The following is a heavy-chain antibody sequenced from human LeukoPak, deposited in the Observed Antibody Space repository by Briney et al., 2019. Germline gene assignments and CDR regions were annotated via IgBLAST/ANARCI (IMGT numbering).Heavy chain of an antibody. CDR1: GYTFTNYY. CDR2: IDPSAGST. V-gene: IGHV1-46*01. D-gene: IGHD3-22*01. J-gene: IGHJ6*04. CDR3: ARAHYASSNIKVPFDV. Sequence: ASVKVSCKASGYTFTNYYMYWVRQAPGQGLGWMGVIDPSAGSTTYAQKFQGRVTMTRDTATSTVYMELSSLRSEDTAVYYCARAHYASSNIKVPFDVWGKGTTVTVSS.